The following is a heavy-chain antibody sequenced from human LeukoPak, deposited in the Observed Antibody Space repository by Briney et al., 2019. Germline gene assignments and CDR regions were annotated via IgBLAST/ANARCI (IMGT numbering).Heavy chain of an antibody. CDR2: ISYDGSNK. D-gene: IGHD6-13*01. CDR1: GFTFSSYG. Sequence: PGGSLRLSCAASGFTFSSYGMHWVRQAPGKGLEWVAVISYDGSNKYYADSVKGRFTISRDNSKNTLYLQMNSLSAEDTAVYYCAKAHGSSSCPDYWGQGTLVTVSS. J-gene: IGHJ4*02. CDR3: AKAHGSSSCPDY. V-gene: IGHV3-30*18.